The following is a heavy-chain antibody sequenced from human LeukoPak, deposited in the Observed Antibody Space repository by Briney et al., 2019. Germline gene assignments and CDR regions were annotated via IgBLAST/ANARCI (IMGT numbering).Heavy chain of an antibody. CDR2: INSDGSST. Sequence: GGSLRLSCAASGFXFNNYWIHWVRQGPGKGLVWVSCINSDGSSTSYADSVKGRFTISRDNAKKTLYLQMNSLRADDTAVYYCAGQYFGFDYWGQGTLVTVSS. J-gene: IGHJ4*02. D-gene: IGHD2/OR15-2a*01. CDR1: GFXFNNYW. CDR3: AGQYFGFDY. V-gene: IGHV3-74*01.